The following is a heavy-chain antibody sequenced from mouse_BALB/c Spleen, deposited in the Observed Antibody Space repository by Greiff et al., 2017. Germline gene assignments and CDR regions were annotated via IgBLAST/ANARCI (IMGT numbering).Heavy chain of an antibody. D-gene: IGHD2-3*01. J-gene: IGHJ2*01. V-gene: IGHV5-6-5*01. CDR1: GFTFSSYA. CDR2: ISSGGST. CDR3: ARRRSDGYLDY. Sequence: LVESGGGLVKPGGSLKLSCAASGFTFSSYAMSWVRQTPEKRLEWVSSISSGGSTYYPDSVKGRFTISRDNARNILYLQMSSLRSEDTAMYYCARRRSDGYLDYWGQGTTLTVSS.